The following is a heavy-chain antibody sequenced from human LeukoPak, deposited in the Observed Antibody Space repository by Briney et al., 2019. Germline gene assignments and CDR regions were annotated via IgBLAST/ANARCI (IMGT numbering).Heavy chain of an antibody. CDR2: IYTSGST. Sequence: PSETLSLTCTVSGGSISSYYWSWIRQPAGKGLEWIGRIYTSGSTNYNPSLKSRVTMSVDTSKTQFSLKLSSVSAADTAVYYCARTGYCSSTSCYQPSLDYYYYGMDVWGQGTTVTVSS. J-gene: IGHJ6*02. CDR1: GGSISSYY. D-gene: IGHD2-2*01. V-gene: IGHV4-4*07. CDR3: ARTGYCSSTSCYQPSLDYYYYGMDV.